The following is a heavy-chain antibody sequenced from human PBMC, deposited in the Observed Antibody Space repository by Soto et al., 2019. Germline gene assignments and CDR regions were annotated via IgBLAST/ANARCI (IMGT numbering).Heavy chain of an antibody. CDR3: ARGGVTTVTEPFDY. V-gene: IGHV3-30-3*01. CDR2: ISYDGSNK. J-gene: IGHJ4*02. D-gene: IGHD4-17*01. CDR1: GFTFSSYA. Sequence: GGSLRLSCAASGFTFSSYAMHWVRQAPGKGLEWVAVISYDGSNKYYADSVKGRFTISRDNSKNTLYLQMNSLRAEDTAVYYCARGGVTTVTEPFDYWGQGTLVTVSS.